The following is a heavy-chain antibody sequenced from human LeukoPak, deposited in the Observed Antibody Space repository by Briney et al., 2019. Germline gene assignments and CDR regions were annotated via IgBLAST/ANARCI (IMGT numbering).Heavy chain of an antibody. CDR3: TTDGPLGISDDRPLVEIYYGMDV. D-gene: IGHD3-16*01. J-gene: IGHJ6*04. CDR2: IKSKTDGGTT. Sequence: GGSLRLSCAASGFTFSNAWMSWVRQAPGKGLEWVGRIKSKTDGGTTDYAAPVKGRFTISRDDSKNTLYLQMNSLKTEDTAVYYCTTDGPLGISDDRPLVEIYYGMDVWGKGTTVTVSS. V-gene: IGHV3-15*01. CDR1: GFTFSNAW.